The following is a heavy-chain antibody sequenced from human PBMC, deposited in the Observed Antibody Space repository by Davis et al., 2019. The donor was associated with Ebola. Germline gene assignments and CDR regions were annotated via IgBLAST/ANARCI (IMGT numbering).Heavy chain of an antibody. Sequence: ASVKVSCKVSGYTLTELSMHWVRQAPGKGLEWMGGFDPEDGETIYAQKFQGRVTITADKSTSTAYMELSSLRSEDTAVYYCARVIPYYFDYWGQGTLVTVSS. CDR3: ARVIPYYFDY. CDR1: GYTLTELS. V-gene: IGHV1-24*01. D-gene: IGHD2-21*01. J-gene: IGHJ4*02. CDR2: FDPEDGET.